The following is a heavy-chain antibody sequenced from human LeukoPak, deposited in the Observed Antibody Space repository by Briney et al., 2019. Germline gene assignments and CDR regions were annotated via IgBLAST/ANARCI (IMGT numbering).Heavy chain of an antibody. V-gene: IGHV4-38-2*01. D-gene: IGHD2-15*01. J-gene: IGHJ4*02. CDR1: GYSINSGYY. CDR3: ARSAYCSAGSCYRGFDY. Sequence: SDTLSLTCAVSGYSINSGYYWGWIRQPPGKGLEWIGSIYHSGSTYYNPSLKSRVTISVDTSKNQFSLKLSSVTAADTAVSYCARSAYCSAGSCYRGFDYWGQGTLLTVSS. CDR2: IYHSGST.